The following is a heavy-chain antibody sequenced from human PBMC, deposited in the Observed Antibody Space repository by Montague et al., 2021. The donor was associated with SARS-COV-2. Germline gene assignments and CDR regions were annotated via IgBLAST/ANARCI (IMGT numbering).Heavy chain of an antibody. J-gene: IGHJ3*02. D-gene: IGHD3-22*01. CDR1: GGSISSSSYY. Sequence: SETLSLTCTVSGGSISSSSYYWGWIRQPPGKGLEWIGSIYYSGSTYYNPSLKSRVTISVDTSKNQFSLKLSSVTAADTAVYYCARFPTSYYYDSKAAPATPDAFDIWGQGGMVTVSS. CDR2: IYYSGST. CDR3: ARFPTSYYYDSKAAPATPDAFDI. V-gene: IGHV4-39*01.